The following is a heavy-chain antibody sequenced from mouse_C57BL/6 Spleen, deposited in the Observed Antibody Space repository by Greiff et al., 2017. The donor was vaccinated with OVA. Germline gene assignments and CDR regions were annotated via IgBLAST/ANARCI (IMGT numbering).Heavy chain of an antibody. CDR2: IDPNSGGT. D-gene: IGHD2-2*01. CDR3: ARSPDLLWLRRYFDV. J-gene: IGHJ1*03. V-gene: IGHV1-72*01. Sequence: VQLQQPGAELVKPGASVKLSCKASGYTFTSYWMHWVKQRPGRGLEWIGRIDPNSGGTKYNEKFKSKATLTVDKPSSTAYMQLSSLTSEDSAVYYCARSPDLLWLRRYFDVWGTGTTVTVSS. CDR1: GYTFTSYW.